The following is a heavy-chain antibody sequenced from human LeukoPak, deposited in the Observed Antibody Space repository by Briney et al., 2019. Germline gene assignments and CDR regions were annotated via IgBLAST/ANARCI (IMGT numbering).Heavy chain of an antibody. J-gene: IGHJ6*03. CDR1: GFTFSSYS. V-gene: IGHV3-21*01. D-gene: IGHD3-9*01. Sequence: GGSLRLSCAASGFTFSSYSMNWVRQAPGKGLEWVSSISSSGSYIYYADSVKGRFTISRDNAKNSLYLQMNSLRAEDTAVYYCARDQLHDILTGYHKYYYMDVWGKGTTVTVSS. CDR3: ARDQLHDILTGYHKYYYMDV. CDR2: ISSSGSYI.